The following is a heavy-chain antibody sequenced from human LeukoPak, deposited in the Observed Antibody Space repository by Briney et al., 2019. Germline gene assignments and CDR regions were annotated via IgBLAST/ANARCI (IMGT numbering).Heavy chain of an antibody. V-gene: IGHV3-7*03. CDR1: GFTFSSYW. CDR3: AKAPVTTCSGAYCYPFDY. J-gene: IGHJ4*02. D-gene: IGHD2-21*01. CDR2: IKQDGREK. Sequence: GGSLRLSCAASGFTFSSYWMSWVRQAPGKGLEWVANIKQDGREKYYVDSVKGRFTISRDNAKNSLYLQMNRLRAEDAAVYYCAKAPVTTCSGAYCYPFDYWGQGTLVTVSS.